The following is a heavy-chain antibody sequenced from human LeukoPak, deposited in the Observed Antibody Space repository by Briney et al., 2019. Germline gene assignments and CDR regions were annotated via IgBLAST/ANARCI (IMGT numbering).Heavy chain of an antibody. D-gene: IGHD4-17*01. V-gene: IGHV3-7*01. CDR3: PRALGYGDYGARAFDL. Sequence: GGSLRLSCAASGFTFSSYWMTWVRQAPGKGLAWVANIKQDGSEKYYVDSVKGRFTISRDNAKNSLYLQMNSLGAEDTAACYCPRALGYGDYGARAFDLWGQGTMVTVSS. J-gene: IGHJ3*01. CDR2: IKQDGSEK. CDR1: GFTFSSYW.